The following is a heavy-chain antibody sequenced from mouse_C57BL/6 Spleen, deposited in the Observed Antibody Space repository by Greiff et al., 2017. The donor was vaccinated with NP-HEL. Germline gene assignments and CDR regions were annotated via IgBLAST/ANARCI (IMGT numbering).Heavy chain of an antibody. V-gene: IGHV1-82*01. CDR2: IYPGDGDT. CDR3: ARDDYDAMDY. J-gene: IGHJ4*01. Sequence: QVQLQQSGPELMKPGASVKISCKASGYAFSSSWMNWVKQRPGKGLEWIGRIYPGDGDTNYNGKFKGKATLTADKSSSTAYMQLSSLTSEDSAVYFCARDDYDAMDYWGQGASVTVSS. CDR1: GYAFSSSW.